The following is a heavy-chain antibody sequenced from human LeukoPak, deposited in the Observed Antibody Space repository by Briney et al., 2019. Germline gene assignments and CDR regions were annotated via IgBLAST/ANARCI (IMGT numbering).Heavy chain of an antibody. Sequence: GESLKISCKGSGYSFTSYWIGGVRQMPGKGLEGMGIIYPVDSDTRYSPSFQGQVTISADKSISTAYLQWSSLKASDTAMYYCARLYSSSSYNWFDPWGQGTLVTVSS. J-gene: IGHJ5*02. CDR1: GYSFTSYW. D-gene: IGHD6-6*01. CDR3: ARLYSSSSYNWFDP. V-gene: IGHV5-51*01. CDR2: IYPVDSDT.